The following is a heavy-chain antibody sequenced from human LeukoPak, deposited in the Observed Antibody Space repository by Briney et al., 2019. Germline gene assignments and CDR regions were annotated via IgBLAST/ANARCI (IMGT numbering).Heavy chain of an antibody. CDR1: GGSISSSSYY. V-gene: IGHV4-39*07. Sequence: SETLSLTCTVSGGSISSSSYYRGWIRRPPGKGLEWIGEINHSGSTNYNPSLKSRVTISVDTSKNQFSLKLSSVTAADTAVYYCASYGSSSWQYNWFDPWGQGTLVTVSS. J-gene: IGHJ5*02. CDR3: ASYGSSSWQYNWFDP. CDR2: INHSGST. D-gene: IGHD6-13*01.